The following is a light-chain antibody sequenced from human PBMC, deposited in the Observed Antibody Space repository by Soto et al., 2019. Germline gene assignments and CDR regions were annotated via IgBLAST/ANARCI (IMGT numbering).Light chain of an antibody. CDR1: QSISSSF. CDR2: GTS. V-gene: IGKV3-20*01. CDR3: QQYGISPFT. J-gene: IGKJ3*01. Sequence: EIVLTQSPGTLSLSPGESATLSCRASQSISSSFFALYQHKPGQAPRLLIYGTSNRATGNPDRCSGSGSGTAFTLTISLLEPEYFAVYYCQQYGISPFTFGPGTKVHI.